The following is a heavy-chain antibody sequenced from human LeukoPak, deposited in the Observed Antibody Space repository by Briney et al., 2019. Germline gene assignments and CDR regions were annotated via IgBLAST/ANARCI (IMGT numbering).Heavy chain of an antibody. D-gene: IGHD6-19*01. CDR1: GFTFSSYA. CDR3: AKQLGGSGWYAIDY. J-gene: IGHJ4*02. Sequence: GGSLRLSCAASGFTFSSYAMSWVRQAPGKGLDWVSTISGSGANTYYADSVKDRFTISRDDSKNTLYLQMNSLRAEDTVVYYCAKQLGGSGWYAIDYWGQGTLVTVSS. CDR2: ISGSGANT. V-gene: IGHV3-23*01.